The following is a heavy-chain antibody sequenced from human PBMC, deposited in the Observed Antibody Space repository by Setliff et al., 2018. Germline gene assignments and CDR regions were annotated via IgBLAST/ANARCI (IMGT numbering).Heavy chain of an antibody. D-gene: IGHD4-17*01. J-gene: IGHJ4*02. V-gene: IGHV4-30-4*08. CDR1: GVSTSSGDYY. CDR2: IYNSGST. CDR3: ARANGDFVSHSFDY. Sequence: LSLTCTVSGVSTSSGDYYWSWIRQPPGKGLEWTGYIYNSGSTYYNPSLKSRVSISLDTSNNQFSLKVNSVTAADTAVYYCARANGDFVSHSFDYWGQGTLVTVSS.